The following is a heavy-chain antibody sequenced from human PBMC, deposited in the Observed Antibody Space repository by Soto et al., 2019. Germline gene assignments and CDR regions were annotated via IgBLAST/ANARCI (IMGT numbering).Heavy chain of an antibody. J-gene: IGHJ6*02. CDR2: ISAYNGNT. CDR3: AREPASSSSVVYYYYGMDV. V-gene: IGHV1-18*01. Sequence: QVQLVQSGAEVKKPGASVKVSCKASGYTFTSYGISWVRQAPGQGLEWMGWISAYNGNTNYAQKLQGRVTMTTDTSTRTAYMELRSLRSDDTAVYYCAREPASSSSVVYYYYGMDVWGQGTTVTVSS. CDR1: GYTFTSYG. D-gene: IGHD6-6*01.